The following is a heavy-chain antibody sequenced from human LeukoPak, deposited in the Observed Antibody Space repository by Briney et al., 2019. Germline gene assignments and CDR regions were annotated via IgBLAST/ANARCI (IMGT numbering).Heavy chain of an antibody. D-gene: IGHD6-19*01. CDR2: VYDSGST. V-gene: IGHV4-59*01. Sequence: SETLSLTCTVSGGSIRSYYWSWIRQPPGKGLEWIGYVYDSGSTKYNPSLRSRVTILVDTSKNQFSLKLSSVTAADTAVYYCARASSGWEPFDYWGQGTLVAVSS. CDR3: ARASSGWEPFDY. J-gene: IGHJ4*02. CDR1: GGSIRSYY.